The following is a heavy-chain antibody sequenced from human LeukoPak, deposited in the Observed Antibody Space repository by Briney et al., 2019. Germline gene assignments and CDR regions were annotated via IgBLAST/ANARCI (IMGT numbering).Heavy chain of an antibody. D-gene: IGHD6-19*01. CDR1: GFTFSSYA. Sequence: GGSLRLSCSASGFTFSSYAMHWVRQAPGKGLEYVSAISSNGGSTYYADSVKGRFTISRVNSKNTLYLQMSSLRAEDTAVYYCVKVGSGRPFDYWGQGTLVTVSS. V-gene: IGHV3-64D*06. J-gene: IGHJ4*02. CDR2: ISSNGGST. CDR3: VKVGSGRPFDY.